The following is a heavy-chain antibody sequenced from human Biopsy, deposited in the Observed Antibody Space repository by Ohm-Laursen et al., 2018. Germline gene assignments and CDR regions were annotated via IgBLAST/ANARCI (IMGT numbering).Heavy chain of an antibody. Sequence: ASVKVSCKTSGYTFTAYGIRWVRQAPGQGLEWLGWLSTYNADTHIAQNFQGRVSMTTDTSTRTAYMELRSLRSGDTAIYFCARDPGYDFWSGSDPFDIWGQGTLVTVS. CDR2: LSTYNADT. V-gene: IGHV1-18*04. J-gene: IGHJ3*02. CDR1: GYTFTAYG. CDR3: ARDPGYDFWSGSDPFDI. D-gene: IGHD3-3*01.